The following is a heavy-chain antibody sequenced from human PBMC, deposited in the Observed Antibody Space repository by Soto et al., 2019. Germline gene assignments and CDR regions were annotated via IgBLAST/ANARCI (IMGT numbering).Heavy chain of an antibody. CDR2: IIPVLGTI. CDR1: KTTFSDYG. J-gene: IGHJ4*02. CDR3: ASGTLFCAGDCYFEH. V-gene: IGHV1-69*06. D-gene: IGHD2-21*02. Sequence: QVQLVQSGPEVKKPGSSVNISCTAPKTTFSDYGLNWVRQAPGQGLEWMGGIIPVLGTINYAQKFQGRVTINADKSSNTVYMAVTSLTSEDTAVYYCASGTLFCAGDCYFEHWGLRTVVTVSS.